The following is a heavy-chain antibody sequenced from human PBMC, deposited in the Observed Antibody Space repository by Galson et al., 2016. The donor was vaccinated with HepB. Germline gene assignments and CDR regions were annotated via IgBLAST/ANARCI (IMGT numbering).Heavy chain of an antibody. CDR1: GGSVSSGSFY. D-gene: IGHD5-24*01. J-gene: IGHJ6*02. V-gene: IGHV4-61*01. Sequence: ETLSLTCTVSGGSVSSGSFYWTWLRQPPGKGLEWIGYIYYSVNTNFNPSLKSRVTISVDTSKNQFSLKLSSVTAADTAVYYCARESAEMATILYGMDVWGQGTTVAVSS. CDR2: IYYSVNT. CDR3: ARESAEMATILYGMDV.